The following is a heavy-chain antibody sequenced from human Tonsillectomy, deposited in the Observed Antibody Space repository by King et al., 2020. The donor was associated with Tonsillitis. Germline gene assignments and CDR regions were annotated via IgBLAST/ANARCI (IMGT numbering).Heavy chain of an antibody. Sequence: QLVQSGAEVKKPGASVKVSCQASGYSFNGYSIHWVRQVPGQGLEWMGRINPDSGGADYALRFEDRVTMTRETSIRTAYLELSRVRTDDTAVYFCARDTGGWRTFDYWGQGTLVTVSS. CDR3: ARDTGGWRTFDY. CDR2: INPDSGGA. J-gene: IGHJ4*02. D-gene: IGHD6-19*01. CDR1: GYSFNGYS. V-gene: IGHV1-2*06.